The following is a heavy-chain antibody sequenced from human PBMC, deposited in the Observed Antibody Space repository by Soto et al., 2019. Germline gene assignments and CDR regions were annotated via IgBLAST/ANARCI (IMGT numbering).Heavy chain of an antibody. CDR2: ISGSGGST. CDR1: GFTFSSYA. Sequence: EVQLLESGGGLVQPGGSLRLSCAASGFTFSSYAMSWVRQAPGKGLEWVSAISGSGGSTYYADSVKGRFTISRDNPKNPLYLQMISLRAEDTAVYYCAKVVVRATTVFDYWGQGTLVTVSS. D-gene: IGHD1-26*01. CDR3: AKVVVRATTVFDY. V-gene: IGHV3-23*01. J-gene: IGHJ4*02.